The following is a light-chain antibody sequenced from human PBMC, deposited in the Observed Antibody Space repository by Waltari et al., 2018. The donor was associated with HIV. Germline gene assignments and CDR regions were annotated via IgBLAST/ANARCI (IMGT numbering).Light chain of an antibody. CDR2: GNN. CDR3: AAWDDSLSGRV. Sequence: QSVLTQPPSASGTPGQRVTISCSGSSSNIGSNYVYWYQQLPGTAPNLLIYGNNQRPAGVPDRFSGSNSGTSASLAISGLRSEDEADYYCAAWDDSLSGRVFGGGTKLTVL. J-gene: IGLJ3*02. CDR1: SSNIGSNY. V-gene: IGLV1-47*01.